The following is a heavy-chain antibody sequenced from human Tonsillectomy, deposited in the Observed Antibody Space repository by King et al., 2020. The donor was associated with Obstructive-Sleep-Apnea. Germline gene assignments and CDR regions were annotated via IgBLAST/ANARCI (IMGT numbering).Heavy chain of an antibody. CDR1: GGSISNYY. J-gene: IGHJ6*02. CDR3: ARDGLSYLYDYPRSDYGMDV. V-gene: IGHV4-59*01. CDR2: ISYSGST. D-gene: IGHD3-16*01. Sequence: QLQESGPGLVKPSETLSLTCTVSGGSISNYYWSWIRQPPGKGLEWIGYISYSGSTNYNPSLRSRVTISVDTSKNQFSLNLNSMTAADTAVYYCARDGLSYLYDYPRSDYGMDVWGQGTTVTVSS.